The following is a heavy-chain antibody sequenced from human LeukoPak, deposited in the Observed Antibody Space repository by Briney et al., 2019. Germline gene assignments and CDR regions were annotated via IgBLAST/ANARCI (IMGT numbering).Heavy chain of an antibody. Sequence: SETLSLTCTVSGGSISSYYWSWIRQPAGKGLEWIGRIDTSGNTNYKPSLKSRVTMSVDTSKNQFSLKLSSVTAADTAVYYCARTAKYYYGSETYYFFDYWGQGTLVTVSS. V-gene: IGHV4-4*07. CDR2: IDTSGNT. CDR1: GGSISSYY. D-gene: IGHD3-10*01. CDR3: ARTAKYYYGSETYYFFDY. J-gene: IGHJ4*02.